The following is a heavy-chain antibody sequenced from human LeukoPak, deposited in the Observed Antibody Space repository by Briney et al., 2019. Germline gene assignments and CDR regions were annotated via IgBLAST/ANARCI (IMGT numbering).Heavy chain of an antibody. J-gene: IGHJ3*02. CDR1: GGSFSSNSYY. CDR3: ARTNWVDAFDI. D-gene: IGHD7-27*01. Sequence: NPSETLSLTCTVSGGSFSSNSYYWGCIRQPPGKGLEWIGSMYYSGSTYYNPSLKSRVTISLDSSKHHFSLNLSSVTAADTAVYYCARTNWVDAFDIWGQGTMVTVSS. CDR2: MYYSGST. V-gene: IGHV4-39*07.